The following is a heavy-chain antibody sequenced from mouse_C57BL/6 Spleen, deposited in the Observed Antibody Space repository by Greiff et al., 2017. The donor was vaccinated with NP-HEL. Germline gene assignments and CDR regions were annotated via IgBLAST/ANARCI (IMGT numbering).Heavy chain of an antibody. V-gene: IGHV1-9*01. J-gene: IGHJ1*03. CDR2: ILPGSGST. CDR3: ARFRYYGSSSPRWYFDV. Sequence: VQLVESGAELMKPGASVKLSCKATGYTFTGYWIEWVKQRPGHGLEWIGEILPGSGSTNYNEKFKGKATFTADTSSNTAYMQLSSLTTEDSAIYYCARFRYYGSSSPRWYFDVWGTGTTVTVSS. CDR1: GYTFTGYW. D-gene: IGHD1-1*01.